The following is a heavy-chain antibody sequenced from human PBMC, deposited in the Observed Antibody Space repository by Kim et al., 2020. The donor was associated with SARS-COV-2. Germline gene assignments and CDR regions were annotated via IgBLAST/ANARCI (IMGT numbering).Heavy chain of an antibody. CDR3: ARYNSRNYGMDV. D-gene: IGHD6-13*01. CDR1: GFTFSNYG. V-gene: IGHV3-7*03. CDR2: IKQHGNEK. Sequence: GGSLRLSCAVSGFTFSNYGMSWVRQAPGKGLEWVANIKQHGNEKHYVDSVKGRFTISGDNAKKSLYLQMNSLRAEDTAVYYCARYNSRNYGMDVWGQGTTVTVSS. J-gene: IGHJ6*02.